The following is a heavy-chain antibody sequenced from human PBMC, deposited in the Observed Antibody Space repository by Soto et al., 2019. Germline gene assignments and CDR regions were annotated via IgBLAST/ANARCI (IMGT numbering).Heavy chain of an antibody. Sequence: QVQLQQWGAGLLKPSETLSLTCAVYGGSFSGYYWSWIRQPPGKGLEWIGEINHSGSTNYNPSLKSLVTIAVDTSKNQFSLKLRSVTAADTAVYYCARGGSLLWFGEFPDYWGQGTLVTVSS. CDR2: INHSGST. V-gene: IGHV4-34*01. CDR1: GGSFSGYY. J-gene: IGHJ4*02. CDR3: ARGGSLLWFGEFPDY. D-gene: IGHD3-10*01.